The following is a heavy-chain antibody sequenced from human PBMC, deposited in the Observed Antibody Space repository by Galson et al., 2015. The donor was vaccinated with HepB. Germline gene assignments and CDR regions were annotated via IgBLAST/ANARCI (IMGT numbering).Heavy chain of an antibody. J-gene: IGHJ6*02. D-gene: IGHD3-16*02. CDR3: AREVLYNELRLGELSLDYYGMDV. V-gene: IGHV4-34*01. CDR2: INHSGST. Sequence: ETLSLTCAVYGGSFSGYYWSWIRQPPGKGLEWIGEINHSGSTNYNPSLKSRVTISVDTSKNQFSLQLNSVTPEDTAVYYCAREVLYNELRLGELSLDYYGMDVWGQGTTVTVSS. CDR1: GGSFSGYY.